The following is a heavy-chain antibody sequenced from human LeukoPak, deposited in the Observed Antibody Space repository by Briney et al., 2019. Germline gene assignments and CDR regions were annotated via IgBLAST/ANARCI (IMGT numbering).Heavy chain of an antibody. Sequence: TPSETLSLTCTVSGASISSYYWSWIRQPPGKGLEWIGYIYYSGSTNYNPSLKSRVTISVDTSKNQFSLKLSSVTAADTAVYYCARETTVTNAFDIWGQGTMVTVSS. CDR1: GASISSYY. CDR3: ARETTVTNAFDI. CDR2: IYYSGST. V-gene: IGHV4-59*01. D-gene: IGHD4-17*01. J-gene: IGHJ3*02.